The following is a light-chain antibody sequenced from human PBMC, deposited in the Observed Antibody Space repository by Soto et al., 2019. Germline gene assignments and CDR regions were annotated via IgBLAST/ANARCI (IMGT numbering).Light chain of an antibody. V-gene: IGKV1-39*01. CDR2: AAS. J-gene: IGKJ1*01. CDR3: QQSYMTPRT. Sequence: DIQMTQSPSSLSASVGDRVAITCRASQTIDVSLNWYLQKPGRAPQLLIYAASKLQSGVPSRFRGSGSGTDFTLTISSLQADDSATYFCQQSYMTPRTFGQGTKVDIK. CDR1: QTIDVS.